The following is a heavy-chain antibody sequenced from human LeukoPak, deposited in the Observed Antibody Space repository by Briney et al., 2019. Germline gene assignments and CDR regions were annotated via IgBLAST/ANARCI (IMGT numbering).Heavy chain of an antibody. V-gene: IGHV1-69*05. J-gene: IGHJ5*02. CDR2: VIPLTGTP. CDR1: GDTFNSYA. Sequence: SVKVSCKASGDTFNSYAISWVRQAPGHGLQWMGGVIPLTGTPNYGQNFQGRVTISTDETANTAYVELSGLTSDDTAVYYCVLVGAVDFLTGDSQHWFDPWGQGTLVIVSS. CDR3: VLVGAVDFLTGDSQHWFDP. D-gene: IGHD3/OR15-3a*01.